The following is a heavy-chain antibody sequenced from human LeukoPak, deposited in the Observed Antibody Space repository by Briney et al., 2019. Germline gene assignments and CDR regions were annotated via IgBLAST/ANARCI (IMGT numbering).Heavy chain of an antibody. CDR1: GFAFSSFA. Sequence: GGSLRLSCAASGFAFSSFAMGWVRQSPGKGLEWLSTINCGGNTTFYADSVKGRFTISRDNSKNTLYLHMDSLRPDDTAIYYCTKELHVAVAVADYYYFYMDVWGRGAAVTVSS. CDR2: INCGGNTT. V-gene: IGHV3-23*01. D-gene: IGHD6-19*01. CDR3: TKELHVAVAVADYYYFYMDV. J-gene: IGHJ6*03.